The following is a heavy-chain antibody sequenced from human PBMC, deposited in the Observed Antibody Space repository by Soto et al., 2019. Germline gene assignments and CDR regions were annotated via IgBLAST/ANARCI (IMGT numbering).Heavy chain of an antibody. D-gene: IGHD2-15*01. CDR3: ARRLGYCNGGSCSWFDS. J-gene: IGHJ5*01. Sequence: PSETLSLTCTVSGCPMISYYWSWIRQPPGRGLEWIGFIYYSGNTYYNPSLKSRVTMSVDTSKNQFSLKLSSVTAADTAVYYCARRLGYCNGGSCSWFDSWGQGTLVTVAS. CDR2: IYYSGNT. CDR1: GCPMISYY. V-gene: IGHV4-59*04.